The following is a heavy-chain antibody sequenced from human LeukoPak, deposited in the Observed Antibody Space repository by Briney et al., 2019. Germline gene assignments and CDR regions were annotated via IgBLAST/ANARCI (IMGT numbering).Heavy chain of an antibody. Sequence: GGSLRLSCAASGFTFSTYWMHWVRQAPGKGLVWVSRINSDGSSTNYADSVKGRFTISRDNARNTLFLQMNSLRAEDTAVYYCASHPAFDYWGLGTLVTVSS. CDR3: ASHPAFDY. CDR2: INSDGSST. CDR1: GFTFSTYW. J-gene: IGHJ4*02. V-gene: IGHV3-74*01.